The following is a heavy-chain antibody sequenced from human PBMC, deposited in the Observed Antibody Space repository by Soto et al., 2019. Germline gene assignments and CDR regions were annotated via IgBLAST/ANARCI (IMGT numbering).Heavy chain of an antibody. Sequence: GGSLRLSCSVFGFTFSSYAMHWFRQAPGKGLQYVSSISSDGRPTHYADSVKGRFTISRDNSKNTLYLQMSSLRVEDTAIYYCVKDRYIDYWGQGALVTVSS. CDR2: ISSDGRPT. V-gene: IGHV3-64D*06. CDR3: VKDRYIDY. J-gene: IGHJ4*02. CDR1: GFTFSSYA.